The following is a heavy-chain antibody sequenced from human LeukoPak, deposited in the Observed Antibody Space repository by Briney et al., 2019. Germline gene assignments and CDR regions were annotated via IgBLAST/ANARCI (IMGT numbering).Heavy chain of an antibody. V-gene: IGHV3-21*01. J-gene: IGHJ5*02. CDR1: GFTFSSFD. Sequence: GGSLRLSCAASGFTFSSFDMNWVRQAPGKGLEWVASISTSSRYIYYRDSVKGRFTISRDDAKNSLYLQMNSLRVEDTAVYYCARADCSGSTCYLRRSWFDPWGQGTLVTVSS. CDR2: ISTSSRYI. CDR3: ARADCSGSTCYLRRSWFDP. D-gene: IGHD2-2*01.